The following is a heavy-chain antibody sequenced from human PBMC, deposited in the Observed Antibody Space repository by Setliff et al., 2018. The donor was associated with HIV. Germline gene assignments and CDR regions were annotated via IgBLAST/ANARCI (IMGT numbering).Heavy chain of an antibody. CDR1: GGSISSSSYY. Sequence: LSLTCTVSGGSISSSSYYRGWIRQPPGKGLEWIGSIYYSGSTYYNPSLKSRVTISVDTSKNQFSLKLSSVTAADTAVYYCATHYYYYMDVWGKGTTVTVSS. J-gene: IGHJ6*03. V-gene: IGHV4-39*01. CDR2: IYYSGST. CDR3: ATHYYYYMDV.